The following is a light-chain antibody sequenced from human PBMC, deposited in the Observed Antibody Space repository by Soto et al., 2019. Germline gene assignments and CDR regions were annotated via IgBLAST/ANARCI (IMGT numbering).Light chain of an antibody. J-gene: IGKJ3*01. CDR3: QQYYTIPIT. V-gene: IGKV4-1*01. CDR2: WAS. Sequence: DIVMTQSPDSLAVSLGERATINCKSSQSVLYSSNNKNYLAWFQQKPGQPPRLLIYWASIRESGVPDRFSGSGSGADFTLTISSLQAEDVAVYYCQQYYTIPITFGPGTEVDIK. CDR1: QSVLYSSNNKNY.